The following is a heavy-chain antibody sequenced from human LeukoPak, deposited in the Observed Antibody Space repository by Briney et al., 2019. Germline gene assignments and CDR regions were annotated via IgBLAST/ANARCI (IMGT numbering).Heavy chain of an antibody. D-gene: IGHD3-16*02. CDR1: GGTFSSYA. CDR2: IIPIFGTA. Sequence: GASVKVSCKASGGTFSSYAISWVRQAPGQGLEWMGGIIPIFGTANYAQKFQGRVTITADESTSTAYMELSSLRSEDTAVYYCASGWVWGSHRSSFDYWGQGTLVTVSS. V-gene: IGHV1-69*13. J-gene: IGHJ4*02. CDR3: ASGWVWGSHRSSFDY.